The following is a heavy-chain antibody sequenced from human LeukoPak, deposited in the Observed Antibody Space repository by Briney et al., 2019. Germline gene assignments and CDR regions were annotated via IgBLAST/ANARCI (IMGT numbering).Heavy chain of an antibody. CDR2: INWNGGST. D-gene: IGHD2-15*01. V-gene: IGHV3-20*04. J-gene: IGHJ4*02. Sequence: GGSLRLSCAASGFTFDDCGMSWGRQAPGKGLEWVSGINWNGGSTGYADSVKGRFTISRDNAKNSLYLQMNGLRAEDTALYYCARDWGGTEIDYWGQGTLVTVSS. CDR1: GFTFDDCG. CDR3: ARDWGGTEIDY.